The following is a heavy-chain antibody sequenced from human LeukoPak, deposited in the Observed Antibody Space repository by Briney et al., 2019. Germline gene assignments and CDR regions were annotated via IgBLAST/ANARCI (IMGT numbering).Heavy chain of an antibody. V-gene: IGHV3-21*01. Sequence: GGSLRLSCAASGFTFSSYSMNWVRQAPGKGLEWVSSISSSSSYIYYADSVKGRFTISRDNAKNSLYLQMNSLRAEDTAVYYCARDPGGYSGVYFDYWGQGTLVTVSS. CDR3: ARDPGGYSGVYFDY. J-gene: IGHJ4*02. CDR1: GFTFSSYS. D-gene: IGHD5-12*01. CDR2: ISSSSSYI.